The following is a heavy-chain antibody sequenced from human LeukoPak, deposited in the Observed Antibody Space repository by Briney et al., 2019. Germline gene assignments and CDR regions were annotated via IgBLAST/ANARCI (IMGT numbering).Heavy chain of an antibody. V-gene: IGHV3-53*01. CDR1: GFTVSNNY. CDR2: IYTGGST. Sequence: GGSLRLSCAASGFTVSNNYMSWVRQAPGKGLEWVSVIYTGGSTYYADSMKGRFTISRDNSKNTLYLQMNSLRAEDTAVYYCARAVTVAGTLRYWGQGTLVTVSS. J-gene: IGHJ4*02. CDR3: ARAVTVAGTLRY. D-gene: IGHD6-19*01.